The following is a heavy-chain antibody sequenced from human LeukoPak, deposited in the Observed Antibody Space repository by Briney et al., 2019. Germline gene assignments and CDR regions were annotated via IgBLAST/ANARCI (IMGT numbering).Heavy chain of an antibody. CDR2: INPNSGGT. D-gene: IGHD6-13*01. V-gene: IGHV1-2*02. Sequence: ASVKVSCKASGYTFTGYYMHWVRQAPGQGLEWMGWINPNSGGTKYAQKFQGRVTMTRDTSISTAYMELSRLRSDDTAVYYCARGGDSSSWYYGNYWGQGTLVTVSS. CDR1: GYTFTGYY. CDR3: ARGGDSSSWYYGNY. J-gene: IGHJ4*02.